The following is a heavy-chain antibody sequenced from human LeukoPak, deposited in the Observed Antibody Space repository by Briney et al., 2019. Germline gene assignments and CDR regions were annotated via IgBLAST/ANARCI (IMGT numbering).Heavy chain of an antibody. CDR1: GGSISSYY. Sequence: SETLSLTCTVSGGSISSYYWSWVRQPPGKGLEWIGYIYYSGSTNYNPSLKSRVTISVDTSKNQFSLKLSSVTAADTAVYYCARGSSGWYYFDYWGQGTLVTVSS. V-gene: IGHV4-59*01. D-gene: IGHD6-19*01. J-gene: IGHJ4*02. CDR2: IYYSGST. CDR3: ARGSSGWYYFDY.